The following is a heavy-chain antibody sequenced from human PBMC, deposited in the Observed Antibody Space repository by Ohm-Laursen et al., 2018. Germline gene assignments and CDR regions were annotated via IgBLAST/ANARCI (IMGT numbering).Heavy chain of an antibody. Sequence: SLRLSCAASGFPFSNAWMHWVRQAPGKGLVWVSRINSDGSSTSYADSVKGRFTVSRDNAKNTLYLQVISLRAEDTAVYYCARRYSAQYWGQGTLVTVSS. D-gene: IGHD6-13*01. CDR1: GFPFSNAW. V-gene: IGHV3-74*01. CDR3: ARRYSAQY. J-gene: IGHJ4*02. CDR2: INSDGSST.